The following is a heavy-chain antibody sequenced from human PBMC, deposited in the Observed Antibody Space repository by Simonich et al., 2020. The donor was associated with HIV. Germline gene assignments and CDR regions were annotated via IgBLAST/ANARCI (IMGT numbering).Heavy chain of an antibody. CDR3: YGDYGEYYFDH. D-gene: IGHD4-17*01. CDR1: GYSISRGYD. Sequence: QVQLQESGPGLVKPAETLSLTCAVSGYSISRGYDWVWIRQPPGKGLEWIGSIYLSGSNYYNPSLKRRVTISVDTSKNQFSLKMSSLTAADTAVYYCYGDYGEYYFDHWSQGTLVTVSS. V-gene: IGHV4-38-2*01. J-gene: IGHJ4*02. CDR2: IYLSGSN.